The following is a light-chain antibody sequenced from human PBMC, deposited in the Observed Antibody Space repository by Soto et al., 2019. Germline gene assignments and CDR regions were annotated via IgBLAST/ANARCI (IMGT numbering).Light chain of an antibody. V-gene: IGLV3-21*02. CDR1: NIGSKS. CDR3: QVWDSSSDHSV. Sequence: SYDLAQPPSVSVAPGQTARIACGGNNIGSKSVQWYQQKPGQAPVLVVYDDSDRPSGIPERFSGSNSGNTATLTISRVEAGDEAEYYCQVWDSSSDHSVFGTGTKVT. J-gene: IGLJ1*01. CDR2: DDS.